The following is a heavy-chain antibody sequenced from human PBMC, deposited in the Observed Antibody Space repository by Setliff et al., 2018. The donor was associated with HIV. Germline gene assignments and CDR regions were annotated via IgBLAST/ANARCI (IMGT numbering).Heavy chain of an antibody. CDR3: ARCSYLDWFDYFDS. CDR1: GGSFSGYY. D-gene: IGHD3-9*01. J-gene: IGHJ4*02. CDR2: INHSGST. V-gene: IGHV4-34*01. Sequence: SETLSLTCAVYGGSFSGYYWSWIRQPPGKGLEWIGEINHSGSTNYNPSLKSRVTISVDTSKNQFSLKLSSVTAADTAVYYCARCSYLDWFDYFDSWGQGTLVTVSS.